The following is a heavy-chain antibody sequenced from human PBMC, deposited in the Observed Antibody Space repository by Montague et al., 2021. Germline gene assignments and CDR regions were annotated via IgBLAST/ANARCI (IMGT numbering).Heavy chain of an antibody. CDR2: TDHRGTT. CDR3: VAIKWERQTRNYFEQ. D-gene: IGHD1-26*01. CDR1: GFTFSSYV. Sequence: LRLSCAASGFTFSSYVMHWVRQAPGKGLEWIGETDHRGTTKSNPSLKTRVSLSLDTSKSQLSLTLQSVTAADTAVYYCVAIKWERQTRNYFEQWGPGILVSVSS. V-gene: IGHV4-34*08. J-gene: IGHJ4*02.